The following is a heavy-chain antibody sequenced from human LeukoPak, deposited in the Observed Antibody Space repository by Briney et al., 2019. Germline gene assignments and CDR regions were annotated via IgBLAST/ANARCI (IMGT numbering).Heavy chain of an antibody. CDR2: TYYRSKWYN. D-gene: IGHD6-19*01. CDR1: GDSVSSNSAA. CDR3: AKLGDSST. Sequence: SQTLSHTCAISGDSVSSNSAAWSWIRQSPSRGLEWLGRTYYRSKWYNDYAVSVKSRIIINPDTSKNQFSLQLNSVTPEDTAVYYCAKLGDSSTWGQGTLVTVSS. V-gene: IGHV6-1*01. J-gene: IGHJ5*02.